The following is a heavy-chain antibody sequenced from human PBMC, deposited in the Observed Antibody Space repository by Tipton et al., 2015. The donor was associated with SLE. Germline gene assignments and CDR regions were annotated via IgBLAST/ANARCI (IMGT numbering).Heavy chain of an antibody. Sequence: TLSLTCTVSGGSISSGGYYWSWIRQHPGKGLEWIGYIYYSGSTYYNPSLKSRVTISVDTSKNQFSLKLNSVTAADTAVYYCARRGYGRGGNCYSTRYYYDKDVWGQGTTVTVSS. D-gene: IGHD2-15*01. CDR3: ARRGYGRGGNCYSTRYYYDKDV. V-gene: IGHV4-31*03. CDR1: GGSISSGGYY. CDR2: IYYSGST. J-gene: IGHJ6*02.